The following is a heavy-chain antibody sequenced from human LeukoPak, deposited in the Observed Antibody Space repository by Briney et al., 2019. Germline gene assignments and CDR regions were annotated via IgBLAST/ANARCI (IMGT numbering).Heavy chain of an antibody. CDR2: INPNSGGT. CDR3: ARDRVRVVGATSGTTGY. D-gene: IGHD1-26*01. V-gene: IGHV1-2*02. CDR1: GGTFSSYA. Sequence: ASVKVSCKGSGGTFSSYALSWVRQAPGQGLEWMGWINPNSGGTNYAQKFQGRVTMTRDTSISTAYMELSRLRSDDTAVYYCARDRVRVVGATSGTTGYWGQGTLVTVSS. J-gene: IGHJ4*02.